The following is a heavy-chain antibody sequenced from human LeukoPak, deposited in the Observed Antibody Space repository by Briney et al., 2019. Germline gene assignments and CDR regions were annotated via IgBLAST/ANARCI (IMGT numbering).Heavy chain of an antibody. J-gene: IGHJ4*02. Sequence: GGSLRLSCVASGFPFSSYWMTWVRQAPGKGLEWVANIKQDGSKKSYVDSVKGLFTICRDNAKNSLYLQMNSLRAEDTAIYYCTRVGYIDEGIDYWGQGTLVTVSS. V-gene: IGHV3-7*04. CDR2: IKQDGSKK. CDR1: GFPFSSYW. CDR3: TRVGYIDEGIDY. D-gene: IGHD5-24*01.